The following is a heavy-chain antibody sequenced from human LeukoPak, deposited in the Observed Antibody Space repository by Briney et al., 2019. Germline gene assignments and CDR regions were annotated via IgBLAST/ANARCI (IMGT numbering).Heavy chain of an antibody. CDR1: GYSFTSYW. CDR3: ARRGGGGSGSYHYFDY. J-gene: IGHJ4*02. CDR2: IYPGDSDT. D-gene: IGHD3-10*01. Sequence: GESLKISCQGSGYSFTSYWIGWVRQMPGKGLEWMGIIYPGDSDTRYSPSFQGQVTISADKSISTAYLQWSSLKASDTAMYYCARRGGGGSGSYHYFDYWGQGTLVTVSS. V-gene: IGHV5-51*01.